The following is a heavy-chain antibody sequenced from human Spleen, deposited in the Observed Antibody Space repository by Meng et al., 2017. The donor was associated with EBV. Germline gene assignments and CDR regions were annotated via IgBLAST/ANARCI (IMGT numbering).Heavy chain of an antibody. V-gene: IGHV1-3*01. CDR1: GYSFTTYA. CDR3: ARYSAYDVAFDY. J-gene: IGHJ4*02. Sequence: VTEVTKPGASVTVSCKASGYSFTTYAMHWVRQAPGQRLEWMGWITAHNGNTGYSQKFQGRVTITRDTSASTAYMDLNGLRSEDTAVYYCARYSAYDVAFDYWGQGTLVTVSS. CDR2: ITAHNGNT. D-gene: IGHD5-12*01.